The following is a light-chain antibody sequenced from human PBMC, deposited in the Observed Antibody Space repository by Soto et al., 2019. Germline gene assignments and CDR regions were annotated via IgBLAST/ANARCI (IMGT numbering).Light chain of an antibody. V-gene: IGKV3-11*01. J-gene: IGKJ2*01. CDR2: DAS. Sequence: EIVLTQSPATMSLSPGERATLSCRASQSVSSYLAWYQQKPGQAPRLLIYDASNRATGIPARFSGSGSGTEFTLTISRLEPEDFVVYNCQQRSNWPPMYTFGQGTKLEIK. CDR3: QQRSNWPPMYT. CDR1: QSVSSY.